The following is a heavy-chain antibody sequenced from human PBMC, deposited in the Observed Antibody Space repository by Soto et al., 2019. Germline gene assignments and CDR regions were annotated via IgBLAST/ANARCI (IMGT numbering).Heavy chain of an antibody. D-gene: IGHD3-22*01. CDR3: ARQPSNGQWFL. CDR2: MYPGDSDL. CDR1: GYSFTSYW. Sequence: GESLKISCQASGYSFTSYWIGWVRQMPGKGLEWMGIMYPGDSDLRYSPSFQGQVTISADRSISTAYLQWSSLKASDTAMYYCARQPSNGQWFLWGQGTTVTVSS. J-gene: IGHJ6*02. V-gene: IGHV5-51*01.